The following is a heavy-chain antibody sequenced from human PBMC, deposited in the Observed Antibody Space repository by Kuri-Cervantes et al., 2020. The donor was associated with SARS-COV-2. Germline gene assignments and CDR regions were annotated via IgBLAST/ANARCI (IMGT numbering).Heavy chain of an antibody. CDR3: ARDLFGGGGYYYGMDV. CDR1: GFTFSSFP. Sequence: GGSLRLSCAASGFTFSSFPMSWVRQAPGKGLEWVSGISGSGANTYYADSVKGWLTISRDNSKNTLYLQMNSLRAEDTAVYYCARDLFGGGGYYYGMDVWGQGTTVTVSS. D-gene: IGHD4-23*01. J-gene: IGHJ6*02. CDR2: ISGSGANT. V-gene: IGHV3-23*01.